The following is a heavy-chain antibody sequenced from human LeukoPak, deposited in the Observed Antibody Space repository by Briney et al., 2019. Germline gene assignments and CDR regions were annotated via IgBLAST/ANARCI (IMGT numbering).Heavy chain of an antibody. J-gene: IGHJ5*02. Sequence: SETLSLTCSVSGDSVSRSDSYWDWIRQPPGKGLEWIGTIYYSGSTYYNPSLKSRVTISVDTSKNQFSLKLSSVTAADTAVYYCARDSRAYCGGDCYSSGWLDPWGQGTLVTVSS. CDR3: ARDSRAYCGGDCYSSGWLDP. CDR2: IYYSGST. CDR1: GDSVSRSDSY. V-gene: IGHV4-39*07. D-gene: IGHD2-21*01.